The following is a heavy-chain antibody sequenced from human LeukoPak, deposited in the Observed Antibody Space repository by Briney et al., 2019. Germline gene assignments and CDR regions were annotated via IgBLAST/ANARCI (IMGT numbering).Heavy chain of an antibody. D-gene: IGHD2-15*01. Sequence: SETLSLTCTVSGGSISNSNYYWGWVRQPPGKGLEWIGTIYYSGNTYYNPSLKSRVTISVDTSKNQFSLKLSSVTAADTAVYYCARGSGGRRIVVVVAARGSFDYWGQGTLVTVSS. V-gene: IGHV4-39*07. CDR1: GGSISNSNYY. CDR3: ARGSGGRRIVVVVAARGSFDY. J-gene: IGHJ4*02. CDR2: IYYSGNT.